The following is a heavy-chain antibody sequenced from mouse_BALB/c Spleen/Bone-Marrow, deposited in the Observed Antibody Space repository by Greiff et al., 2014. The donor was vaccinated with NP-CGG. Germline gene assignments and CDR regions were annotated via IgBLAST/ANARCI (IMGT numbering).Heavy chain of an antibody. CDR2: INPSNGGT. Sequence: ADALVKPKTSCKLSCDASVYTFTSYYMYWVKQRPGQGLEWIGEINPSNGGTNFNEKFKNKATLTVDKSSSTAYMQLSSLIFEDSAVYYCTRSNGNWFAYWGQGTLVTVSA. CDR1: VYTFTSYY. CDR3: TRSNGNWFAY. D-gene: IGHD2-1*01. J-gene: IGHJ3*01. V-gene: IGHV1S81*02.